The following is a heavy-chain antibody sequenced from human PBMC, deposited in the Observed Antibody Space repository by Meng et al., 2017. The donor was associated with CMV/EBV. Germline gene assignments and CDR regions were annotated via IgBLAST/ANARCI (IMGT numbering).Heavy chain of an antibody. D-gene: IGHD6-13*01. CDR3: AKGTSSWYGGGDY. CDR1: GFTYDGCT. CDR2: ISWGGGST. J-gene: IGHJ4*02. V-gene: IGHV3-43*01. Sequence: ADSGFTYDGCTMHWVRQAPGKGLEWVSLISWGGGSTYYADSVKGRFTISRDNSKNSLYLQMNSLRTEDTALYYCAKGTSSWYGGGDYWGQGTLVTVSS.